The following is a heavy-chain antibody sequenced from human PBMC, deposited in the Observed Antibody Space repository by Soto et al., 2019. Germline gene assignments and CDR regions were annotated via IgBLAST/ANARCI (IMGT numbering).Heavy chain of an antibody. CDR3: ARDLKMYYYDSSGSPDY. CDR1: GFTFSSYG. CDR2: IWYDGSNK. J-gene: IGHJ4*02. V-gene: IGHV3-33*01. Sequence: QVQLVESGGGVVQPGRSLRLSCAASGFTFSSYGMHWVRQAPGKGLEWVAVIWYDGSNKYYADSVKGRFTISRDNSKNTLYLQMNSLRADDTAVYYCARDLKMYYYDSSGSPDYWGQGTLVTVSS. D-gene: IGHD3-22*01.